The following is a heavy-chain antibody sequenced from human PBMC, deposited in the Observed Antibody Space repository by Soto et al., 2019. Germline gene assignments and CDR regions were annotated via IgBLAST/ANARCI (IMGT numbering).Heavy chain of an antibody. CDR2: IWYDGVNK. CDR1: GVSLSSYA. D-gene: IGHD1-1*01. V-gene: IGHV3-33*08. J-gene: IGHJ4*02. Sequence: LRLCVAASGVSLSSYAMHWVRQAPGKGLEWVAVIWYDGVNKYYADSVKGRFTISRDNSNNTLYVQMNSLKAEDTAVYYCVRDPYLPTAGRLASLNYWGPGTLVTVSS. CDR3: VRDPYLPTAGRLASLNY.